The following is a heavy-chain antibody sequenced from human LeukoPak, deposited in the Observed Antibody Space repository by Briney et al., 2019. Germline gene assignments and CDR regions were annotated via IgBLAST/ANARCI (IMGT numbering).Heavy chain of an antibody. Sequence: PGGSLKLSCVDSGFIFSNYYLNWVRQAPGKGLEWVSCIHGSASYNYYAHSVKGRFTVSRDSAKNSLYLEMSSLRVEDTAVYYCVRAFGGYDSQRFYYNMDVWGKGTTVTVSS. CDR3: VRAFGGYDSQRFYYNMDV. V-gene: IGHV3-21*06. D-gene: IGHD5-12*01. CDR1: GFIFSNYY. CDR2: IHGSASYN. J-gene: IGHJ6*03.